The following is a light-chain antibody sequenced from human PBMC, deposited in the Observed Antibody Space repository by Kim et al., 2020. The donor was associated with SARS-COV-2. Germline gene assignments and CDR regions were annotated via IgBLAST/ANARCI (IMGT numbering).Light chain of an antibody. CDR2: EVS. CDR3: CSYAGRV. CDR1: SSSDVGSYNL. Sequence: SPGQSITISCTGTSSSDVGSYNLVSCSQQPPGKAPTLMIYEVSQRPSGVSNRFSGSKSGNTASLTISGLQAEDEADYYCCSYAGRVFGGGTQLTVL. J-gene: IGLJ3*02. V-gene: IGLV2-23*02.